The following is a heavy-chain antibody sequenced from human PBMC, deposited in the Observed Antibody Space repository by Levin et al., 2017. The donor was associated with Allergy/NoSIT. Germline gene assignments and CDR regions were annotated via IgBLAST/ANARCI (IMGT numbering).Heavy chain of an antibody. CDR3: ARYRPVYGGNPDY. CDR2: MNPGDSDT. J-gene: IGHJ4*02. V-gene: IGHV5-51*01. CDR1: GYNFASYW. Sequence: GESLKISCQGSGYNFASYWIGWVRQMPGKGPEWMGIMNPGDSDTTYSPSFQGQVTISADKSISTAYLQWSSLKASDTAMYFCARYRPVYGGNPDYWGQGTLVTVSS. D-gene: IGHD4-23*01.